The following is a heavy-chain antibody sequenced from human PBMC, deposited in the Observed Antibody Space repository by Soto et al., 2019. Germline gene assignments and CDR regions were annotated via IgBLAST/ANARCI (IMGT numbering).Heavy chain of an antibody. CDR3: AKDGADTGTYNFDY. CDR2: ISNDGSNK. V-gene: IGHV3-30*18. Sequence: GGSLRLSCAASGFTFSNYGMHWVRQAPGKGLEWVTLISNDGSNKFYADSVKGRFTISRDNSKNTLYLQMTSLKTEDTAVYYCAKDGADTGTYNFDYWRQGTLVTVSS. D-gene: IGHD1-26*01. J-gene: IGHJ4*02. CDR1: GFTFSNYG.